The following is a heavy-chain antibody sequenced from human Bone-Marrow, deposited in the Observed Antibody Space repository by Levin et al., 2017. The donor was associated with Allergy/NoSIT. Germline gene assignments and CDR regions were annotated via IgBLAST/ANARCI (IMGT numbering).Heavy chain of an antibody. CDR2: IKQDGSEK. CDR3: ATAAGWELSS. J-gene: IGHJ4*02. D-gene: IGHD1-26*01. V-gene: IGHV3-7*01. Sequence: GESLKISCAASGVTFSTYWVNWVRQAPGKGLEWVAIIKQDGSEKYYVDSAKGRFTISRDNAKNSFYLQMNSLRAEDTAVYYCATAAGWELSSWGQGTLVTVSS. CDR1: GVTFSTYW.